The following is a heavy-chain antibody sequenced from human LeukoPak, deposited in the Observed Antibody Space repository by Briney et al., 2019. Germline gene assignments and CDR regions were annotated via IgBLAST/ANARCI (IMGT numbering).Heavy chain of an antibody. V-gene: IGHV3-23*01. J-gene: IGHJ4*02. Sequence: GGSLRLSCAASGFTFSSYAMSWVRQAPGKGLEWVSAISGSGGSTYYADSVKGRFTISRDNSKNTLYLQMNSLRAEDTAVYYCAKLTTVTTLSALDYWGRGTLVTVSS. D-gene: IGHD4-17*01. CDR2: ISGSGGST. CDR1: GFTFSSYA. CDR3: AKLTTVTTLSALDY.